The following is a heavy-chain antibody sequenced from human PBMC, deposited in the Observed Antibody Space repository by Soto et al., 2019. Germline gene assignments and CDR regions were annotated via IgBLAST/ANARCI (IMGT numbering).Heavy chain of an antibody. CDR3: ARDRLEYYDSSGFAY. D-gene: IGHD3-22*01. J-gene: IGHJ4*02. V-gene: IGHV1-3*01. CDR2: INAGNGNT. CDR1: GYTFTSYS. Sequence: ASVKVSCKASGYTFTSYSMHLVRQAPGQRLEWMGWINAGNGNTKYSQKFQGRVTISRDTSASTAYMELSSLRSEDTAVYYCARDRLEYYDSSGFAYWGQGTLVTVSS.